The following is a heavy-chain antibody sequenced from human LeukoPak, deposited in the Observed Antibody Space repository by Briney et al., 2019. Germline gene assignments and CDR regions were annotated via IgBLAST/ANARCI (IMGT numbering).Heavy chain of an antibody. CDR1: GYSFTSYG. Sequence: GESLKISCKGSGYSFTSYGFSWVRQAPGQGLEWMGWISPFNGNTNYAQMFQGRVTMTADTSTSTAHMELSNLRSDDTAVYYCARAVIPVAVKPAFDYWGQGTLVTVSS. J-gene: IGHJ4*02. D-gene: IGHD2-2*01. CDR3: ARAVIPVAVKPAFDY. CDR2: ISPFNGNT. V-gene: IGHV1-18*01.